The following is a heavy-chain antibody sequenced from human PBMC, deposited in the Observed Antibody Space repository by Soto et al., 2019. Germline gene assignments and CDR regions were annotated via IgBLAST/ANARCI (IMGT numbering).Heavy chain of an antibody. J-gene: IGHJ6*03. D-gene: IGHD6-6*01. CDR3: ARLAAREYYYYYYMDV. V-gene: IGHV4-59*08. Sequence: ASETLSLTCTVSGGSISSYYWSWIRQPPGKGLEWIGYIYYSGSTNYNPSLKSRVTISVDTSKNQFSLKLSSVTAADTAVYYCARLAAREYYYYYYMDVWGKGTTVTVSS. CDR2: IYYSGST. CDR1: GGSISSYY.